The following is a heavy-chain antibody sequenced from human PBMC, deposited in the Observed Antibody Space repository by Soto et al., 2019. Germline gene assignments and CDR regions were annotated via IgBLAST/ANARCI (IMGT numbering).Heavy chain of an antibody. CDR2: IYYSGST. V-gene: IGHV4-59*01. CDR3: ARGKGMGPESFDY. CDR1: GGSISSYY. D-gene: IGHD1-26*01. Sequence: ETLSLTCTVSGGSISSYYWSWIRQPPGKGLEWIGYIYYSGSTNYNPSLKSRVTISVDTSKNQFSLKLSSVTAADTAVYYCARGKGMGPESFDYWGQGTLVTVSS. J-gene: IGHJ4*02.